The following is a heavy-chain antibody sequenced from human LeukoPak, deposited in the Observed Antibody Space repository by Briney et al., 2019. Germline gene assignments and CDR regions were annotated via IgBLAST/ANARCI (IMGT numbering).Heavy chain of an antibody. V-gene: IGHV3-23*01. D-gene: IGHD6-19*01. CDR3: AKTTAGYSSGRYPGWPVDY. J-gene: IGHJ4*02. CDR2: ISGSGGST. CDR1: GFTFGSYA. Sequence: GGSLRHSCAASGFTFGSYAMFWLGQAPGKGLVWGSDISGSGGSTFYADSVKGRFTISRENSENTLYLQMTSLRADDTAVYYCAKTTAGYSSGRYPGWPVDYWGQGTLVTVSS.